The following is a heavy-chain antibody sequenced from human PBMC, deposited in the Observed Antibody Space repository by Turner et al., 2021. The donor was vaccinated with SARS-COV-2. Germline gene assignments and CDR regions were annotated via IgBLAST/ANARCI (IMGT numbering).Heavy chain of an antibody. CDR3: ATGVAVAGTPSDYYDYYGMDV. V-gene: IGHV1-24*01. Sequence: QVQLVQSGAEVKNPGASVNVSCKVSGSTLTECSIHLVRQAPGKGLEWMGGLDPKDGETIYARKFKCRVTITEDTSTDTAYMELSSLRAEDTAVYYCATGVAVAGTPSDYYDYYGMDVWGQGTTVTVSS. CDR2: LDPKDGET. J-gene: IGHJ6*02. CDR1: GSTLTECS. D-gene: IGHD6-19*01.